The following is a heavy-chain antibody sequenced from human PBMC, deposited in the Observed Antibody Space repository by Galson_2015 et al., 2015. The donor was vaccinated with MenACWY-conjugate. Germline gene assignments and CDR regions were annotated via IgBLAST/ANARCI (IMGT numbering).Heavy chain of an antibody. CDR3: ARQGFGSSSLDY. J-gene: IGHJ4*02. CDR1: GYTFTSNW. V-gene: IGHV5-51*01. D-gene: IGHD6-6*01. CDR2: IYPGDSDT. Sequence: QSGAAVKKPGESLKISCKGSGYTFTSNWIGWVRQMPGKGLEWMGLIYPGDSDTRYTPSFQGHVTISADKSINTAYLQWGSLEASDTAMYYCARQGFGSSSLDYWGQGTLVTVSS.